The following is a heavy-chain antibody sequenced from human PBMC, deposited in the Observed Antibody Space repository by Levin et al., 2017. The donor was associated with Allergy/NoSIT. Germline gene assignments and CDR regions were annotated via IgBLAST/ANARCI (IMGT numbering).Heavy chain of an antibody. CDR2: IKSKTDGGTT. D-gene: IGHD1-7*01. J-gene: IGHJ3*02. V-gene: IGHV3-15*01. CDR3: TTGPRNYGI. CDR1: GFTFSNDW. Sequence: GESLKISCAASGFTFSNDWMSWDRQAPGKGLEWVGRIKSKTDGGTTEYAAPVKGRFTISRDDSKNMLYLQMNSLKTEDTAVYYCTTGPRNYGIWGQGTMVTVSS.